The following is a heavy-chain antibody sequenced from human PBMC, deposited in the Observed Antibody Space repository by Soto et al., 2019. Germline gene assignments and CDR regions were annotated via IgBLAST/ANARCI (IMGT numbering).Heavy chain of an antibody. CDR1: GFTFSNYF. V-gene: IGHV3-74*01. D-gene: IGHD5-12*01. CDR2: IDSDGSRT. J-gene: IGHJ4*02. Sequence: GGSLRLSCAASGFTFSNYFMHWVRQAPGKGLVWVSRIDSDGSRTNYADSVEGRFTISRDNAKNTLYLQMNSLTSEDTAVYYCARDKSGPADYWGQGTLVTVSS. CDR3: ARDKSGPADY.